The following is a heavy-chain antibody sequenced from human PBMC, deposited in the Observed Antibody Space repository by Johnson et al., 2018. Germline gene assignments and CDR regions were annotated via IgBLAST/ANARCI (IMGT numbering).Heavy chain of an antibody. V-gene: IGHV3-53*01. J-gene: IGHJ6*02. CDR3: ATNKVYHLLVYGLDL. Sequence: LVESGGGLIQPGGSLRLSCAASGFTVSSNYMSWVRQAPGKGLEWVSGIRGSGSKTYYVDSVKGRFTISRDNSKNTLYLQMNSLRAEDTALYFCATNKVYHLLVYGLDLWGHGTTVTVSS. CDR2: IRGSGSKT. D-gene: IGHD3-9*01. CDR1: GFTVSSNY.